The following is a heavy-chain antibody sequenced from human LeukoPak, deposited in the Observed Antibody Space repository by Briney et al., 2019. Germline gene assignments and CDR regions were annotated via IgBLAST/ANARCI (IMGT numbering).Heavy chain of an antibody. CDR2: IWYDGSKT. Sequence: PGGSLRLSCVATGITFSRYGMHWVRQAPGKGLEWVAFIWYDGSKTYYGDSVKGRFTISRDKSKNTGYLQMIPLRAHDTAVYYCAAPAGAANWCDPWGQGTLVTVSS. J-gene: IGHJ5*02. D-gene: IGHD1-26*01. V-gene: IGHV3-30*02. CDR1: GITFSRYG. CDR3: AAPAGAANWCDP.